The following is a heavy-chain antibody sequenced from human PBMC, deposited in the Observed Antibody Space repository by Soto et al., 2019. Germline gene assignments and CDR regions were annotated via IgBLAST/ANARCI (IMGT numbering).Heavy chain of an antibody. CDR2: IIPILGIA. J-gene: IGHJ4*02. V-gene: IGHV1-69*02. Sequence: QFQLVQSGAEVKKPGSSVKVSWKASGGTFSSYTISRVRQAPGQGLEWMGRIIPILGIANYAQKFQGRVTITADKSLSTAHMELSSLRSEDTAVYYCAMEYCSSTSCYRDYWGQGTLVTVSS. D-gene: IGHD2-2*02. CDR3: AMEYCSSTSCYRDY. CDR1: GGTFSSYT.